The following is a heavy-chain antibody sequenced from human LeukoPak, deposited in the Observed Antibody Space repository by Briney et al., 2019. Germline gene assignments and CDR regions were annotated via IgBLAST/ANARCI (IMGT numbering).Heavy chain of an antibody. CDR3: TRDGIPETNWSGYYIDY. CDR2: IIPILGIA. Sequence: GASVKVSCKASGGTFSSYAISWVRQAPGQGLEWMGRIIPILGIANYAQKFQGRVTITADKSTSTAYMELSSLKTEDTAVYYCTRDGIPETNWSGYYIDYWGQGTLVTVSS. CDR1: GGTFSSYA. D-gene: IGHD3-3*01. J-gene: IGHJ4*02. V-gene: IGHV1-69*04.